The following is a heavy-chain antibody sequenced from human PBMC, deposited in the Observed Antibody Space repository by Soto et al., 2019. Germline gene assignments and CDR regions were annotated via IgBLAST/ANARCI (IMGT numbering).Heavy chain of an antibody. J-gene: IGHJ4*02. D-gene: IGHD3-22*01. Sequence: QVQLVQSGAEVKEPGASVMVSCKASGYTFTKYHMHWVRQAPGQGLEWMGIIYTRGGATTYAQNFQHRVYMTRDTSTSTVYMELSSLRSEDTAVYYCARDNSGWSVDYWGQASLISVSS. CDR2: IYTRGGAT. CDR1: GYTFTKYH. CDR3: ARDNSGWSVDY. V-gene: IGHV1-46*01.